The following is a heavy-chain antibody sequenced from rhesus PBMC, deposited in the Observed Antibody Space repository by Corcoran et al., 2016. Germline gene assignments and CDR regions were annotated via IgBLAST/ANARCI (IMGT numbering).Heavy chain of an antibody. V-gene: IGHV4-122*02. Sequence: QLQLQESGPGLVKPSETLSLTCAVSGYSISSGYGWSWIRQPPGKGLEWIGYISYSGSTSYNPVLKSRVTSSRDTSKDQVSLKLSSVTAADTAVYYCARGSTVLVVVATDAFDFWGQGLRVTVSS. D-gene: IGHD2-21*01. CDR2: ISYSGST. J-gene: IGHJ3*01. CDR3: ARGSTVLVVVATDAFDF. CDR1: GYSISSGYG.